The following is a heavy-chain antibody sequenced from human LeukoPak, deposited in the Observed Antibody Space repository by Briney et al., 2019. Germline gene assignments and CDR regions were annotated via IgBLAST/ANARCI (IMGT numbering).Heavy chain of an antibody. CDR1: GFTFSSYA. V-gene: IGHV3-30-3*01. D-gene: IGHD1-26*01. CDR3: ARDLIVGATTLSAGAEYFQH. Sequence: GGSLRLSCAASGFTFSSYAMHWVRQAPGKGLEWVAVISYDGSNKYYADSVKGRFTISRDNSKNTLYLQMNSLRAEDTAVYYCARDLIVGATTLSAGAEYFQHWGQGILVTVSS. CDR2: ISYDGSNK. J-gene: IGHJ1*01.